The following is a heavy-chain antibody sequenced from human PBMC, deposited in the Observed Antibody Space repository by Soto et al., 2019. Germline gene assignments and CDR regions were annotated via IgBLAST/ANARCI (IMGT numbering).Heavy chain of an antibody. V-gene: IGHV3-30*18. CDR3: AKSGQEGTMVRGADY. CDR1: GFTFSSYG. J-gene: IGHJ4*02. CDR2: ISYDGSNK. Sequence: QVQLVESGGGVVQPGRSLRLSCAASGFTFSSYGMHWVRQAPGKGLEWVAVISYDGSNKYYADSVKGRFTISRDNSKNTLYLQMNGLRAEDTAVYYCAKSGQEGTMVRGADYWGQGTLVTVSS. D-gene: IGHD3-10*01.